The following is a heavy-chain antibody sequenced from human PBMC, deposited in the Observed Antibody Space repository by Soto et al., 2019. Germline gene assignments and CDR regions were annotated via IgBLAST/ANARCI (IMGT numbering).Heavy chain of an antibody. CDR3: ARHGKFSSMTNYFDS. CDR2: IYPGDSDT. CDR1: GYSFTTYW. Sequence: GESLKISFKGSGYSFTTYWIAWVRQMPGKGLECMGIIYPGDSDTRYSPSFQGQVTISVDKSIGTAYLQWSSLRASDTAIYYCARHGKFSSMTNYFDSWGQGALVTVSS. D-gene: IGHD1-1*01. J-gene: IGHJ4*02. V-gene: IGHV5-51*01.